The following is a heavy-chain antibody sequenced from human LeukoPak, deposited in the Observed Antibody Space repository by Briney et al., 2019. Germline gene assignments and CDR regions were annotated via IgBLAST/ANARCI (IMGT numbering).Heavy chain of an antibody. Sequence: AASVKVSCKASGGTFSSYAISSVRQAPGQGLEWMGGIIPIFDTANYAQKFQGRVTITTDESTSTAYMELSSLRSEDTAVYYCAIQDTAMVSGFDYWGQGTLVTVSS. J-gene: IGHJ4*02. CDR3: AIQDTAMVSGFDY. CDR1: GGTFSSYA. D-gene: IGHD5-18*01. V-gene: IGHV1-69*05. CDR2: IIPIFDTA.